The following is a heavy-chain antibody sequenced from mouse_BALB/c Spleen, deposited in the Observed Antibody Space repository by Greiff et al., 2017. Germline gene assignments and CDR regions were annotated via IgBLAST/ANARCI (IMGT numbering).Heavy chain of an antibody. CDR3: ASSITTAFDY. D-gene: IGHD1-2*01. CDR2: ISNGGGST. Sequence: EVQVVESGGGLVQPGGSLKLSCAASGFTFSSYTMSWVRQTPEKRLEWVAYISNGGGSTYYPDTVKGRFTISRDNAKNTLYLQMSSLKSEDTAMYYCASSITTAFDYWGQGTTLTVSS. J-gene: IGHJ2*01. V-gene: IGHV5-12-2*01. CDR1: GFTFSSYT.